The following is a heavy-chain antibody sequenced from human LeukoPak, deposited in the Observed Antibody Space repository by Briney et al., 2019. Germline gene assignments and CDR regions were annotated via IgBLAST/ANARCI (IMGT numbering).Heavy chain of an antibody. Sequence: PSETLSLSCTVSSDSISGAISRYDWNWVRQTPGKGLERIGYIHSSGRRTYNPSLKGRATLSLDTSWSQFSLKLTSLTAADTAVYYCAGGGYCSISDCSAPLFDRWGQGILVTVSS. CDR2: IHSSGRR. CDR3: AGGGYCSISDCSAPLFDR. D-gene: IGHD2-2*01. J-gene: IGHJ4*02. CDR1: SDSISGAISRYD. V-gene: IGHV4-61*01.